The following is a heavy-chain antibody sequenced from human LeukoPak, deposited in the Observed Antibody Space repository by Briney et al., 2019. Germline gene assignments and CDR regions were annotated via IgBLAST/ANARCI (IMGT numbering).Heavy chain of an antibody. CDR2: ISGSGGGT. J-gene: IGHJ4*02. CDR3: AKRQWLDGGSDY. D-gene: IGHD6-19*01. Sequence: GGSLRLSCAASGFTFNNYAMNWVRQGPGKGLEWVSGISGSGGGTYYADSVKGRFTISRDNSKNTLYLQMNSLRAEDTAVYYCAKRQWLDGGSDYWGQGTLVTVSS. V-gene: IGHV3-23*01. CDR1: GFTFNNYA.